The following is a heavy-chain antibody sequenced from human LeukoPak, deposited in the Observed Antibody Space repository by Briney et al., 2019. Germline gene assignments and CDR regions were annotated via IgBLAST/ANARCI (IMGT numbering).Heavy chain of an antibody. J-gene: IGHJ3*02. V-gene: IGHV4-34*01. CDR2: INHSGST. CDR3: ASSRGYSYGHPVAFDI. Sequence: SETLSLTCAVYGGSFSGYYWSWIRQPPGKGLEWIGEINHSGSTNYNPSLKSRVTISVDTSKNQFSLKLSSVTAADTAVYYCASSRGYSYGHPVAFDIWGQGTMVTVS. CDR1: GGSFSGYY. D-gene: IGHD5-18*01.